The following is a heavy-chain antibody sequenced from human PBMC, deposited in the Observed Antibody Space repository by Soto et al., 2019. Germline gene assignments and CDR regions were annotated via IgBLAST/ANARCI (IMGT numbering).Heavy chain of an antibody. V-gene: IGHV4-30-4*01. CDR1: GGSISSGDYY. J-gene: IGHJ4*02. D-gene: IGHD3-10*01. CDR3: ARAQGSGFLVS. CDR2: IYYSGST. Sequence: QVQLQESGPGLVKPSQTLSLTCTVSGGSISSGDYYWSWIRQPPGKGLEWIGYIYYSGSTYYNPSLKRRVTMSVDTSKNQFSRKLSSVTAADTAVYYCARAQGSGFLVSWGQGTLVTVSS.